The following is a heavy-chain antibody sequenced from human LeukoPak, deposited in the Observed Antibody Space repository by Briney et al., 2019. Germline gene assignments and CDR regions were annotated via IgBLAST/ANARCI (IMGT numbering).Heavy chain of an antibody. J-gene: IGHJ4*02. CDR3: ARDRGYFYDQLDY. CDR2: ISVRGGVR. CDR1: GYPFSSYS. V-gene: IGHV3-48*02. Sequence: TGGSLRLSCVASGYPFSSYSMNWIRQAPGKGLEWVSYISVRGGVRSYADSVKGRFTISRDDARNSLYLQMNSLKDEDTAVYYCARDRGYFYDQLDYWGQGTLVTVSS. D-gene: IGHD2/OR15-2a*01.